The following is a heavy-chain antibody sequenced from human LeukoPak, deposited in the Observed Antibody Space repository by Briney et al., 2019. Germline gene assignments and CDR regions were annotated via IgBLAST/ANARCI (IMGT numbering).Heavy chain of an antibody. J-gene: IGHJ6*03. CDR3: ASRRGSYYGRYHYYYMDV. CDR2: INHSGST. CDR1: GESFNGYY. V-gene: IGHV4-34*01. Sequence: SETLSLTCAVYGESFNGYYWSWIRQPPGKGLEWIGEINHSGSTKYNPSLKSRVTISADTTNNQFSLNLTSVTAADTAVYYCASRRGSYYGRYHYYYMDVWGKGTTVTISS. D-gene: IGHD1-26*01.